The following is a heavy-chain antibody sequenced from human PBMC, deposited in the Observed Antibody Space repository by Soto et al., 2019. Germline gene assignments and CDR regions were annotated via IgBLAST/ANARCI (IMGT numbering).Heavy chain of an antibody. CDR1: GYTFTTYP. CDR2: INPNSGGT. Sequence: ASVKVSCKASGYTFTTYPIHWVRQAPGQRLEWMGWINPNSGGTNYAQKFQGRVTMTRDTSISTAYMELSRLRSDDTAVYYCARERSGSYYVLDAFDIWGQGTMVTVSS. V-gene: IGHV1-2*02. CDR3: ARERSGSYYVLDAFDI. J-gene: IGHJ3*02. D-gene: IGHD1-26*01.